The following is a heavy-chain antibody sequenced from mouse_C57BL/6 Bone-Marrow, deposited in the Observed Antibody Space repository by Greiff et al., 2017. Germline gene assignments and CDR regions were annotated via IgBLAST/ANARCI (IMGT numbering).Heavy chain of an antibody. D-gene: IGHD1-1*01. J-gene: IGHJ2*01. Sequence: VQLQQPGAELVMPGASVKLSCKASGYTFTSYWMHWVKQRPGQGLEWIGEIDPSDSYTNYNQKFKGESTLTVDKSSSTAYMQLSSLTSEDSAVYYCARWRATVVAGDYFDYWGQGTTLTASS. CDR3: ARWRATVVAGDYFDY. V-gene: IGHV1-69*01. CDR1: GYTFTSYW. CDR2: IDPSDSYT.